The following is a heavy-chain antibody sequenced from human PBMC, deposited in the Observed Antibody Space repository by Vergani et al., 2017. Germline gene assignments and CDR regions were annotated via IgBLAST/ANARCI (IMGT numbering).Heavy chain of an antibody. CDR1: GFTFSSYG. J-gene: IGHJ5*02. CDR3: ATYGVEVCSSTSCYLGWDNWFDP. D-gene: IGHD2-2*01. CDR2: FDPEDGET. V-gene: IGHV1-24*01. Sequence: QVQLVESGGGVVQPGRSLRLSCAASGFTFSSYGMHWVRQAPGKGLEWMGGFDPEDGETIYAQKFQGRVTMTEDTSTDTAYMELSSLRSEDTAVYYCATYGVEVCSSTSCYLGWDNWFDPGGQGTLVTVSS.